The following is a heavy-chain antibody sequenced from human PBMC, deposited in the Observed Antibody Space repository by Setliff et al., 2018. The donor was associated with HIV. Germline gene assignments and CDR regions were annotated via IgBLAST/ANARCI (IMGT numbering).Heavy chain of an antibody. CDR3: VIDPTAYPTLRLYYYNMDV. CDR2: VKTIADGGTG. CDR1: GFTFRTFA. J-gene: IGHJ6*03. Sequence: GGSLRLSCVASGFTFRTFAMHWVRQAPGRGLEWVGRVKTIADGGTGNYAAPVKGRFTISRDDSRNTLYLQMTSLKIDDTAVYYCVIDPTAYPTLRLYYYNMDVWGKGATVTVSS. V-gene: IGHV3-15*01. D-gene: IGHD4-4*01.